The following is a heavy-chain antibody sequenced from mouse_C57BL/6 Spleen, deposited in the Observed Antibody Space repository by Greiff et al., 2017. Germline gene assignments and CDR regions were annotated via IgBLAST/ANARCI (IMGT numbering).Heavy chain of an antibody. Sequence: QVQLQQSGAELVKPGASVKLSCKASGYTFTSYWMHWVKQRPGQGLEWIGMIHPNSGSTNYNEKFKSKATLTVDKSSSTAYMQLSSLTSEDSAVYYCAGGGNYDWYFDVWGTGTTVTVSS. J-gene: IGHJ1*03. CDR2: IHPNSGST. CDR1: GYTFTSYW. CDR3: AGGGNYDWYFDV. D-gene: IGHD2-1*01. V-gene: IGHV1-64*01.